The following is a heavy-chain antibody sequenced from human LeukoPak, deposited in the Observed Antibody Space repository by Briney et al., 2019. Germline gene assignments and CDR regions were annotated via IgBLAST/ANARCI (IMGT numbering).Heavy chain of an antibody. D-gene: IGHD3-16*01. V-gene: IGHV4-61*01. Sequence: PSETLSLTCTVSGGSVSSGSYYWSWIRQPPGKGLEWIGYIYYSGSTNYNPSLKSRVTISVDTSKNQFSLKLSSVTAADTAVYYCARTYYDYVWGSYHFDYWGQGTLVTVSS. CDR2: IYYSGST. J-gene: IGHJ4*02. CDR1: GGSVSSGSYY. CDR3: ARTYYDYVWGSYHFDY.